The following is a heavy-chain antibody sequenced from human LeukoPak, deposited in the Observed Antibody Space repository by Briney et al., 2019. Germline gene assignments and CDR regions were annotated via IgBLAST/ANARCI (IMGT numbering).Heavy chain of an antibody. CDR1: GYTFTSYG. J-gene: IGHJ6*03. V-gene: IGHV1-69*06. CDR2: IIPIFGTA. D-gene: IGHD5-12*01. Sequence: ASVKVSCKASGYTFTSYGISWVRQAPGQGLEWMGGIIPIFGTANYAQKFQGRVTITADKSTSTAYMELSSLRSEDTAVYYCARGDDIVATIRDYYYYMDVWGKGTTVTVPS. CDR3: ARGDDIVATIRDYYYYMDV.